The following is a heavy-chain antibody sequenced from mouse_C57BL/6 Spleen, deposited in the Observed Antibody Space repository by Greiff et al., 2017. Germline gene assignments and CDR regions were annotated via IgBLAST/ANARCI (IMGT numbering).Heavy chain of an antibody. CDR1: GYAFSRSW. V-gene: IGHV1-82*01. CDR2: IYPGDGDT. Sequence: QVQLQQSGPELVKPGASVKISCKASGYAFSRSWMNRVKQRPGKGLEWIGRIYPGDGDTKYNGKFKGKATLTAYKSASTAYMQLSSLTSEDSAVYFCARPGDYDEKMAYWGQGTLVTVSA. D-gene: IGHD2-4*01. CDR3: ARPGDYDEKMAY. J-gene: IGHJ3*01.